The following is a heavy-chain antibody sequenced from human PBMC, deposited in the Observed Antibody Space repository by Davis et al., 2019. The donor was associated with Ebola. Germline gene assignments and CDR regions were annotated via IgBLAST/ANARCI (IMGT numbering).Heavy chain of an antibody. Sequence: SETLSLTCAVYGGSFSGYYWGWIRQPPGKGLEWIGYIYHSGSTYYNPTLESRVTISEDTSRNQFSLKLNSVTAADTAVYYCASRRSGPGGWFDSWGQGTLVTVSS. V-gene: IGHV4-34*01. J-gene: IGHJ5*01. CDR1: GGSFSGYY. CDR3: ASRRSGPGGWFDS. CDR2: IYHSGST.